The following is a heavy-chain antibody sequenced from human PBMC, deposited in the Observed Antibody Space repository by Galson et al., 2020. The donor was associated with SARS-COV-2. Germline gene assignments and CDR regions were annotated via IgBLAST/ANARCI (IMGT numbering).Heavy chain of an antibody. Sequence: LETLSLTCAVYGGSFSGYYWSWIRQPPGKGLEWIGEINHSGSTNYNPSLKSRVTISVDTSKNQFSLKLSSVTAADTAVYYCARAGVEDIVVVVAATFFDYWGQGTLVTVSS. CDR1: GGSFSGYY. CDR2: INHSGST. V-gene: IGHV4-34*01. J-gene: IGHJ4*02. D-gene: IGHD2-15*01. CDR3: ARAGVEDIVVVVAATFFDY.